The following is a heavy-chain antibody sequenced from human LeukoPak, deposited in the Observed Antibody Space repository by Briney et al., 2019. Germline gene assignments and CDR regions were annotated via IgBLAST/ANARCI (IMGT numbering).Heavy chain of an antibody. CDR2: IYSGGST. CDR3: ARDSAGAGYFDY. Sequence: QSGGSVTLPCAACGLPHSSNHMRWARQAPGEGVEWVSVIYSGGSTYYAHAVKSRFTISRDNSKNTLYLQMNSRRGEDTAVYYCARDSAGAGYFDYWGQGTLVTVSS. V-gene: IGHV3-66*02. J-gene: IGHJ4*02. CDR1: GLPHSSNH. D-gene: IGHD1-26*01.